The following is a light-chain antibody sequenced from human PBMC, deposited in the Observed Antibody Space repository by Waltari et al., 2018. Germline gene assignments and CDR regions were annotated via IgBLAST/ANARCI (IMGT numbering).Light chain of an antibody. CDR1: KLGNRF. V-gene: IGLV3-1*01. CDR2: QDS. J-gene: IGLJ2*01. CDR3: QAWDSNTEV. Sequence: SYELTQPPSVSVSPGQTASIPCPGDKLGNRFASWFQQKAGQSPVLVIYQDSRRPSGIPERFSGSNSGNTATLTISGPQPMDEADYYCQAWDSNTEVFGGGTKLTVL.